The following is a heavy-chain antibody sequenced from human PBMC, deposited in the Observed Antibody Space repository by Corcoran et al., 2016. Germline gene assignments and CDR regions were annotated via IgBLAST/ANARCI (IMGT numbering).Heavy chain of an antibody. CDR1: GFSLSTSGVG. CDR2: IYWDDDK. CDR3: AHRRLIAAAGRENYSYYGMDV. Sequence: QITLKESGPTLVKPTQTLTLTCTFSGFSLSTSGVGVGWIRQPPGKALEWLALIYWDDDKRYSPSLKSRLTITKDTSKNQVVLTMTNMDPVDTATYYCAHRRLIAAAGRENYSYYGMDVWGQGTTVTVSS. D-gene: IGHD6-13*01. J-gene: IGHJ6*02. V-gene: IGHV2-5*02.